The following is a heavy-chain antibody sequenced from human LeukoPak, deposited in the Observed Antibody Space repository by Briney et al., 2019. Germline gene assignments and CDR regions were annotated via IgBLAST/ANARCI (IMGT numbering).Heavy chain of an antibody. CDR1: GGSISSGGYS. V-gene: IGHV4-30-2*01. CDR2: IYHSGST. D-gene: IGHD6-25*01. CDR3: ARGRDEIAATYYFDY. Sequence: SETLSLTCAVSGGSISSGGYSWSWIRQPPGKGLEWIGYIYHSGSTYYNPSLKSRVTISVDRSKNQFSLKLSSVTAADTAVYYCARGRDEIAATYYFDYWGQGTLVTVSS. J-gene: IGHJ4*02.